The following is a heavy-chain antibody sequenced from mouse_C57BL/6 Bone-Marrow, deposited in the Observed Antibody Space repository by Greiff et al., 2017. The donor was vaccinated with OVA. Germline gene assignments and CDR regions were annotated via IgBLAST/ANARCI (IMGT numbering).Heavy chain of an antibody. Sequence: VKLQESGPELVKPGASVKMSCKASGYTFTDYNMHWVKQRTGQGLEWIGEIYPRSGNTYYNEKFKGKATLTADKSSSTAYMELRSLTSEDSAVYFCARGGYGSSYWFAYWGQGTLVTVSA. CDR2: IYPRSGNT. CDR1: GYTFTDYN. D-gene: IGHD1-1*01. V-gene: IGHV1-83*01. CDR3: ARGGYGSSYWFAY. J-gene: IGHJ3*01.